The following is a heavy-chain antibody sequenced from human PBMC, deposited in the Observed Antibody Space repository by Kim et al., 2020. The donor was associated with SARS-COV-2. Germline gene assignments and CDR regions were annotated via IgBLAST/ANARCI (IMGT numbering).Heavy chain of an antibody. CDR1: GGTFSSYA. CDR3: ARSNGPYYYYYGMDV. CDR2: IIPIFGTA. J-gene: IGHJ6*02. V-gene: IGHV1-69*13. D-gene: IGHD2-8*01. Sequence: SVKVSCKASGGTFSSYAISWVRQAPGQGLEWMGGIIPIFGTANYAQKFQGRVTITADESTSTAYMELSSLRSEDTAVYYCARSNGPYYYYYGMDVWGQGTTVTVSS.